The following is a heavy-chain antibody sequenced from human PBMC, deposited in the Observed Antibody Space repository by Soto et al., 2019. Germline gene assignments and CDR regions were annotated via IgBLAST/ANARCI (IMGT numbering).Heavy chain of an antibody. Sequence: PGGSLRLSCAASGFTFSSYGMHWVRQAPGKGLEWVAVIWYDGSNKYYADSVKGRFTISRDNSKNTLYLQMNSLRAEDTAVYYCARVRYYYDSSGLFDYWRQRTLVTVSS. V-gene: IGHV3-33*01. CDR3: ARVRYYYDSSGLFDY. D-gene: IGHD3-22*01. CDR1: GFTFSSYG. CDR2: IWYDGSNK. J-gene: IGHJ4*02.